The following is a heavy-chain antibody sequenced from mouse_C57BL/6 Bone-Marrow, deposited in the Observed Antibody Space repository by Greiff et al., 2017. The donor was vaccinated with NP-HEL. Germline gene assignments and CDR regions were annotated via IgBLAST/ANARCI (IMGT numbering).Heavy chain of an antibody. D-gene: IGHD2-3*01. J-gene: IGHJ2*01. CDR2: IDPSDSET. Sequence: VQLQQPGAELVRPGSSVKLSCKASGYTFTSYWMHWVKQRPIQGLEWIGNIDPSDSETHYNQKFKDKATLTVDKASSTAYMQLSSLTSEDSAFYYCARSGDGPHYFDYWGQGPTLTVSS. CDR1: GYTFTSYW. CDR3: ARSGDGPHYFDY. V-gene: IGHV1-52*01.